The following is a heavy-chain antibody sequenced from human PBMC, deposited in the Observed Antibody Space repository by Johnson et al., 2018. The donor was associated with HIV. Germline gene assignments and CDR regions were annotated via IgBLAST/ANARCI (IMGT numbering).Heavy chain of an antibody. CDR3: ARVSLSYSYGYDAFDI. CDR1: GFTVSRNY. D-gene: IGHD5-18*01. CDR2: IYSGGVT. J-gene: IGHJ3*02. V-gene: IGHV3-66*02. Sequence: VQLVESGGGLVQRGGSLRLSCAGSGFTVSRNYMSWVRQAPGKGLEWVSIIYSGGVTNNADSVKSRFTISRDNSKNTLYLQMNSLRTEDTAFYYCARVSLSYSYGYDAFDIWGQGTMVTVSS.